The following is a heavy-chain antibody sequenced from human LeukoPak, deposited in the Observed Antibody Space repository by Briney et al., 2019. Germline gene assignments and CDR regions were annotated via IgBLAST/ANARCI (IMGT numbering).Heavy chain of an antibody. D-gene: IGHD4-11*01. Sequence: GSVKVSCKASGSTFTSYDINWVRQATGQGLEWMGWMNPNSGNTGYAQKFQGRVTMTRNTSISTAYMELSSLRSEDTAVYYCARQRKSTVTSWFDPWGQGTLVTVSS. CDR2: MNPNSGNT. CDR3: ARQRKSTVTSWFDP. J-gene: IGHJ5*02. CDR1: GSTFTSYD. V-gene: IGHV1-8*01.